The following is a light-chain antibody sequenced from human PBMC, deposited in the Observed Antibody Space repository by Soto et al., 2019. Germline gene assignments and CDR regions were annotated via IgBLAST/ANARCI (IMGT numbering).Light chain of an antibody. J-gene: IGLJ3*02. V-gene: IGLV1-44*01. CDR2: NDD. CDR3: STWDDSLNGWV. Sequence: QSVLTQPPSVSGTPGLRVNLSCSGGISNIGKDTVNWYQQLPGTAPKLLMFNDDKRPSGVPDRFSGSRSGTSASLAISGLQSDDEAVYFCSTWDDSLNGWVFGGGTKLTDL. CDR1: ISNIGKDT.